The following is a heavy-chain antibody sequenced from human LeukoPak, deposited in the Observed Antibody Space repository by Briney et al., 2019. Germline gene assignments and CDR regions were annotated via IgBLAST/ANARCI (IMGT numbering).Heavy chain of an antibody. V-gene: IGHV4-4*07. CDR3: ARASSGSYYYFDY. J-gene: IGHJ4*02. CDR1: GGSNSSYS. D-gene: IGHD3-22*01. CDR2: IYTSGST. Sequence: SETLSLTCTVSGGSNSSYSWNWIRQPAGKGLEWIGRIYTSGSTNYNPSLKSRVTMSVDTSKNQFSLKLSSVTAADTAIYYCARASSGSYYYFDYWGQGTLVTVSS.